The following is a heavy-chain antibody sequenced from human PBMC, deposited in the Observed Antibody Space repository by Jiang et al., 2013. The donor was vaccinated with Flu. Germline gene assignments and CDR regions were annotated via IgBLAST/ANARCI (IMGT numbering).Heavy chain of an antibody. CDR1: GGSFSGYY. J-gene: IGHJ4*02. D-gene: IGHD6-19*01. CDR2: INHSGST. Sequence: LLKPSETLSLTCAVYGGSFSGYYWSWIRQPPGKGLEWIGEINHSGSTNYNPSLKSRVTISVDTSKNQFSLKLSSVTAADTAVYYCASRTSWGRSGWGQGTLVTVSS. V-gene: IGHV4-34*01. CDR3: ASRTSWGRSG.